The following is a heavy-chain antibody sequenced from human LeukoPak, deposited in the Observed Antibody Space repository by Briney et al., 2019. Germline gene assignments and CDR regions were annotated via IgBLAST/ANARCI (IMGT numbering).Heavy chain of an antibody. CDR3: ATHTPITMVRGVMIS. D-gene: IGHD3-10*01. CDR2: INPNSGGT. Sequence: ASVKVSCKASGYTFTGYYMHWVRQAPGQGLEWMGRINPNSGGTNYAQKFQGRVTMTRDPSISTAYMELSRLRSDDTAVYYCATHTPITMVRGVMISWGQGTLVTVSS. V-gene: IGHV1-2*06. CDR1: GYTFTGYY. J-gene: IGHJ4*02.